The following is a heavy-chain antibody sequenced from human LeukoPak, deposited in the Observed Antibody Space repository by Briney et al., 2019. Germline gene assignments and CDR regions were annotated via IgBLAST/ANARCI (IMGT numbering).Heavy chain of an antibody. D-gene: IGHD1-26*01. V-gene: IGHV3-21*01. Sequence: GGSLRLSCATSGFTFNIYWMQWVRQVPGKGLEWVSFISRASSSIYYADSVKGRFSISRDNAKNSLYLQMNSLRADDTAVYYCVRESPGATGYWGQGTLVTVSS. J-gene: IGHJ4*02. CDR2: ISRASSSI. CDR1: GFTFNIYW. CDR3: VRESPGATGY.